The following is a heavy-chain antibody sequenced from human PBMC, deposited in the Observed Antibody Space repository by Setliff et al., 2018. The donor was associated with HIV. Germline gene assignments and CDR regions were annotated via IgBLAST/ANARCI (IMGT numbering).Heavy chain of an antibody. V-gene: IGHV4-34*01. Sequence: LSLTCAVYGESFSGYFWSWIRQSPEKGLEWIGEIDHIGSSNYNPSLKSRVTMSVDTSKNQFSLRLSSVTAADTAVYYCVREPNWGAVTSYEYYYSVDVWGKGTTVTVSS. CDR1: GESFSGYF. CDR2: IDHIGSS. J-gene: IGHJ6*03. D-gene: IGHD1-26*01. CDR3: VREPNWGAVTSYEYYYSVDV.